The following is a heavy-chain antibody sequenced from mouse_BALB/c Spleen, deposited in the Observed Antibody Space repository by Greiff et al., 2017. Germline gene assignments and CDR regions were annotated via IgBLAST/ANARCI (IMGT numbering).Heavy chain of an antibody. CDR1: GYTFTSYT. CDR2: INPSSGYT. J-gene: IGHJ2*01. V-gene: IGHV1-4*02. Sequence: QVQLKQSAAELARPGASVKMSCKASGYTFTSYTMHWVKQRPGQGLEWIGYINPSSGYTEYNQKFKDKTTLTADKSSSTAYMQLSSLTSEDSAVYYCARGFYYYGSSYVYFDYRGQGTTLTVSS. CDR3: ARGFYYYGSSYVYFDY. D-gene: IGHD1-1*01.